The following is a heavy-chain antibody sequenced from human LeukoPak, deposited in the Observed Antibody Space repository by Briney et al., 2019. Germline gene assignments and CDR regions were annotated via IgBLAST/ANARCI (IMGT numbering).Heavy chain of an antibody. V-gene: IGHV3-30-3*02. D-gene: IGHD3-3*01. Sequence: GGSLRLPCAASGFTFSSYAMHWPPQAPGKGLEWVADISYDGNNKYYADSVKGRFTISRDNSKNTLYLKMSSLRAEDTAVYYCASPLGITIFGVVTLFDYWGQGTLVTVSS. CDR3: ASPLGITIFGVVTLFDY. CDR1: GFTFSSYA. J-gene: IGHJ4*02. CDR2: ISYDGNNK.